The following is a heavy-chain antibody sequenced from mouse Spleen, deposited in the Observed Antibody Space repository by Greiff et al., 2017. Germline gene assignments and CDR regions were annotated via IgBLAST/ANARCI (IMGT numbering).Heavy chain of an antibody. CDR2: IDPSDSYT. D-gene: IGHD1-1*01. CDR1: GYTFTSYW. CDR3: ARLGYGSSFDY. J-gene: IGHJ2*01. Sequence: QVQLQQPGAELVMPGASVKLSCKASGYTFTSYWMHWVKQRPGQGLEWIGEIDPSDSYTNYNQKFKGKATLTVDKSSSTAYMQLSSLTSEDSAVYYCARLGYGSSFDYWGQGTTLTVSS. V-gene: IGHV1-69*01.